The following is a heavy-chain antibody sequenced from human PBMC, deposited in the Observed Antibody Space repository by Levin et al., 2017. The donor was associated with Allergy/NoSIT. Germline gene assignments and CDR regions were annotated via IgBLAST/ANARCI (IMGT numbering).Heavy chain of an antibody. CDR2: IDPSDSYT. CDR1: GYSFTSFW. CDR3: ARSGYDHQYHFDY. Sequence: GESLKISCKGSGYSFTSFWISWVRQMPGKGLEWMGTIDPSDSYTNYSPSFQGHVTISADRSITTAYLQWSSLKASDTAMYYCARSGYDHQYHFDYWGQGTLVTVSS. V-gene: IGHV5-10-1*01. J-gene: IGHJ4*02. D-gene: IGHD5-12*01.